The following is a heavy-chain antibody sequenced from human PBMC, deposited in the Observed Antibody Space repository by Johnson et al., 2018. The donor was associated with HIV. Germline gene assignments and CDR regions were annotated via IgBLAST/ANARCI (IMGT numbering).Heavy chain of an antibody. Sequence: QVQLVESGGGVVQPGTSLRLSCIVSGFTFSTYPMHWVRQAPGKGLEWVAIISSHGDDKYYAESVRGRFTISRDNSKNTLYLQMNSLRAEDTAVYYCARGGFMIVVGDAFDIWGQGTMVTVSS. V-gene: IGHV3-30*01. D-gene: IGHD3-22*01. CDR1: GFTFSTYP. J-gene: IGHJ3*02. CDR2: ISSHGDDK. CDR3: ARGGFMIVVGDAFDI.